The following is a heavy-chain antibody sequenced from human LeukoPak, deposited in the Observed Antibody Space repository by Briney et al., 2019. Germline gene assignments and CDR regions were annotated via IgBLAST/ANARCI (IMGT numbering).Heavy chain of an antibody. J-gene: IGHJ4*02. V-gene: IGHV5-51*01. CDR3: ARRRDLYSGSYYPFDY. D-gene: IGHD1-26*01. Sequence: PGESLKISCKGSGYSFTSYWIAWVRQMPGKRLEWMGIIYPGDSDARYSPSFQGQVTISADKSISTAYLQWSSLKASDTAMYYCARRRDLYSGSYYPFDYWGQGTLVTVSS. CDR2: IYPGDSDA. CDR1: GYSFTSYW.